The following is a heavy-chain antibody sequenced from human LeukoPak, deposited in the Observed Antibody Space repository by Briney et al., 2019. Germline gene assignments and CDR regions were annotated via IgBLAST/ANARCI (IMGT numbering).Heavy chain of an antibody. CDR3: AKRADRYYYYYMDV. V-gene: IGHV3-30*02. CDR1: GFTFSSYG. Sequence: PGGTLRLSCAASGFTFSSYGMSWVRQAPGKGLEWVAFIRYDGSNKYYADSVKGRFTISRDNSKNTLYLQMNSLRAEDTAVYYCAKRADRYYYYYMDVWGKGTTVTISS. CDR2: IRYDGSNK. J-gene: IGHJ6*03.